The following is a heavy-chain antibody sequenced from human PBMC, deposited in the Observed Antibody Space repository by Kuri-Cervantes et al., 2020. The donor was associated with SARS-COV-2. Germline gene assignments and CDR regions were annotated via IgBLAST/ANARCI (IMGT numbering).Heavy chain of an antibody. CDR1: GYSISSGYY. Sequence: SETLSLTCTVSGYSISSGYYWSWIRQPPGKGLEWIGYIYYSGSTNYNPSLKGRVTISVDTSKNQFSLKLSSVTAADTAVYYCAREYCSSTSCYNDAFDIWGQGTMVTVSS. J-gene: IGHJ3*02. D-gene: IGHD2-2*02. CDR2: IYYSGST. CDR3: AREYCSSTSCYNDAFDI. V-gene: IGHV4-61*01.